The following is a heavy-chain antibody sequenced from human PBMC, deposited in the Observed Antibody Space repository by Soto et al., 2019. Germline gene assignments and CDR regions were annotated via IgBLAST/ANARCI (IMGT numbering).Heavy chain of an antibody. CDR2: IYYSGST. J-gene: IGHJ4*02. Sequence: PSETLPLTCTVSGGSISSGGYYWSWIRQHPGKGLEWIGYIYYSGSTYYNPSLKSRVTISVDTSKNQFSLKLSSVTAADTAVYYGARFIPGTGSDYWGQGTLVTVSS. V-gene: IGHV4-31*03. D-gene: IGHD1-20*01. CDR3: ARFIPGTGSDY. CDR1: GGSISSGGYY.